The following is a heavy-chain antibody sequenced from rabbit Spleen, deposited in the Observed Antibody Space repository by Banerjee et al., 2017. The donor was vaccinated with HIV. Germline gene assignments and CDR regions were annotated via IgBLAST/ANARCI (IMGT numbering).Heavy chain of an antibody. CDR2: IDPLFGNT. J-gene: IGHJ4*01. D-gene: IGHD7-1*01. CDR3: VREAGYAGYGDGNL. Sequence: QSLEESAGGLVNPGGSLTLTCTASGFSLSSYYMNWVRQAPGKGLEWIGYIDPLFGNTYYAPWVNGRFTISSHNAQNTLYLQLNSLTVADTATYFCVREAGYAGYGDGNLWGPGTLVTVS. V-gene: IGHV1S7*01. CDR1: GFSLSSYY.